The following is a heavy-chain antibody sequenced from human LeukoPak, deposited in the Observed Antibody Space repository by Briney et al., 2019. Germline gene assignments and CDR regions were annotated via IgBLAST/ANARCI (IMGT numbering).Heavy chain of an antibody. CDR3: AREGKITMVREVIRYYYMDV. J-gene: IGHJ6*03. CDR1: GGSISSGSYY. D-gene: IGHD3-10*01. Sequence: PSQTLSLTCTVSGGSISSGSYYWSWIRQPAGKGLEWIGRIFTSGSTKYNPSLKSRVTISVDTPKNQFSLKLSSVTAADTAVYYCAREGKITMVREVIRYYYMDVWGKGTAVTISS. CDR2: IFTSGST. V-gene: IGHV4-61*02.